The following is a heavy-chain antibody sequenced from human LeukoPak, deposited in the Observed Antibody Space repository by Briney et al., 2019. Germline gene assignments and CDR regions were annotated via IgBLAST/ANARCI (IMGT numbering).Heavy chain of an antibody. J-gene: IGHJ4*02. D-gene: IGHD3-22*01. CDR2: INSAGSSS. CDR3: ARDRGYSFDY. V-gene: IGHV3-74*01. Sequence: GGSLRLSCAASGFTFSSYWMHWVRQAPGKGLVWVSHINSAGSSSTYADSVKGRFTISRDNAKNTLYLQMNSLRAEDTAVYYCARDRGYSFDYWGQGTLVTVSS. CDR1: GFTFSSYW.